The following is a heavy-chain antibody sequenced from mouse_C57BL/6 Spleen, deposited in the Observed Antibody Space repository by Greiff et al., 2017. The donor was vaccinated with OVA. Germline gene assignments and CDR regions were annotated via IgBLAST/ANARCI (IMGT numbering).Heavy chain of an antibody. CDR1: GYTFTDYY. V-gene: IGHV1-19*01. D-gene: IGHD5-1*01. CDR3: ATPSTY. Sequence: VQPGASVKMSCKASGYTFTDYYMNWVKQSHGKSLEWIGVINPYNGGTSYNQKFKGKATLTVDKSSSTAYMELNSLTSEDSAVYYCATPSTYWGQGTTLTVSS. J-gene: IGHJ2*01. CDR2: INPYNGGT.